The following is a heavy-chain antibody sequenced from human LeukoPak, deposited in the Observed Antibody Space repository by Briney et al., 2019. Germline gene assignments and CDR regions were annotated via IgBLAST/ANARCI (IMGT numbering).Heavy chain of an antibody. CDR3: ARGGAGHSSGWSASYY. J-gene: IGHJ4*02. Sequence: PGGSLRLSCAASGFTFSSYAMSWVRQPPGKGLEWVSAISGSGGSTYYADSVKGRFTISRDNSKNPLYLQMNSLRAEDTAVYYCARGGAGHSSGWSASYYWGQGTLVTVSS. V-gene: IGHV3-23*01. D-gene: IGHD6-19*01. CDR1: GFTFSSYA. CDR2: ISGSGGST.